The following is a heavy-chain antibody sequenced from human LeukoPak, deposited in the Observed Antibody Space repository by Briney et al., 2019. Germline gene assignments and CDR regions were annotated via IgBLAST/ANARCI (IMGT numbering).Heavy chain of an antibody. CDR1: GFTFSSYG. D-gene: IGHD3-22*01. V-gene: IGHV3-30*18. CDR3: AKEVYHDSSAYSDY. J-gene: IGHJ4*02. Sequence: GRSLRLSCAASGFTFSSYGMHWVRQAPGQGLEWVAVIAYDGSNKYYADSVKGRFTISRDNSKNTVFLQMNSLRAEDTAVYYCAKEVYHDSSAYSDYWGQGTLVTVSS. CDR2: IAYDGSNK.